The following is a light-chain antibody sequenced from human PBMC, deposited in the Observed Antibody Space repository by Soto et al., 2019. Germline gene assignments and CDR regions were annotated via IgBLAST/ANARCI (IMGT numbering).Light chain of an antibody. J-gene: IGKJ4*01. CDR2: GAS. V-gene: IGKV3-20*01. Sequence: IVLTQSPGTLSLSPGERATLSCRASQSVSSSYLAWYPQKPGQVPRLLIYGASSRATGIPDRFSGSGSGTDFTLTISSLEPEDFAVYYCQQYGNSPRLTFGGGTKVDIK. CDR3: QQYGNSPRLT. CDR1: QSVSSSY.